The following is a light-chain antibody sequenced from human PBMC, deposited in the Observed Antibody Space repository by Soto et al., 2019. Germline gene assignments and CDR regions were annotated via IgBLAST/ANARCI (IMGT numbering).Light chain of an antibody. CDR3: VQYNSYWT. J-gene: IGKJ1*01. V-gene: IGKV1-5*01. Sequence: QITQSFFSGTATVRDRVTITCRASQSISSWVAWYQQKPGKAAKLLIYDASSLESGVPSRFSGSGSGTEFTLTISSVPHDDLATNYSVQYNSYWTFGQGSKVDVK. CDR2: DAS. CDR1: QSISSW.